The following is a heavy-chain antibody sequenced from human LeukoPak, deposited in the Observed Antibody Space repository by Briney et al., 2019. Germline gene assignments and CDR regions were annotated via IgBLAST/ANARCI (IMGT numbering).Heavy chain of an antibody. D-gene: IGHD1-26*01. J-gene: IGHJ3*02. CDR2: IIPIFGTA. Sequence: VKVSCKDSGGTFMSYAIRGVRQAPGEGLERMGRIIPIFGTANYAQKFQGRVTITADESTSTAYMELSSLRSEDTAVYYCARDQGGSAAIDIWGQGTMVTVSS. CDR1: GGTFMSYA. V-gene: IGHV1-69*13. CDR3: ARDQGGSAAIDI.